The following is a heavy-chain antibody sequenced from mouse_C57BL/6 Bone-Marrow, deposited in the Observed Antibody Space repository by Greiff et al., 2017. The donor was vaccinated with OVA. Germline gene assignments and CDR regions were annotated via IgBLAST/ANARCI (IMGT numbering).Heavy chain of an antibody. V-gene: IGHV1-39*01. CDR2: INPNYGTT. J-gene: IGHJ4*01. CDR1: GYSFTDYN. D-gene: IGHD1-1*01. CDR3: ASPDYYGSSYVMDY. Sequence: VQLQQSGPELVKPGASVKISCKASGYSFTDYNMNWVKQSNGKSLEWIGVINPNYGTTSYNQKFKGKATLTVDQSSSTAYMQLNSLTSEDSAVYYCASPDYYGSSYVMDYWGQGTSVTVSS.